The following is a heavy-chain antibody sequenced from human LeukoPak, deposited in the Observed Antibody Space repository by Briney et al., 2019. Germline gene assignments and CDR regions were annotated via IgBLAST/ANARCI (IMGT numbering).Heavy chain of an antibody. CDR1: GASISSYY. J-gene: IGHJ5*02. D-gene: IGHD3-3*01. CDR3: ARGVTILEFDP. V-gene: IGHV4-59*01. CDR2: IYCSEST. Sequence: PSETMSLTCTVSGASISSYYSSWIRPPPEKGLEWIGYIYCSESTNYNASLKSRVTISVDTSKSQFSLKLSSVTAADTAVDYCARGVTILEFDPWGQGTLVTVSS.